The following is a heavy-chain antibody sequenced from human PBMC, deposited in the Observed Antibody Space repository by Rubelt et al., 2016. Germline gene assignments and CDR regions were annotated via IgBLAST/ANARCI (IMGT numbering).Heavy chain of an antibody. CDR3: ARENYGDYYFDY. CDR1: GFTFSSYA. D-gene: IGHD4-17*01. V-gene: IGHV3-30*04. CDR2: ISYDGSNK. J-gene: IGHJ4*02. Sequence: VQLVESGGGVVQPGRSLRLSCAASGFTFSSYAMHWVRQAPGKGLEWVAVISYDGSNKYYANSVKGRFTISRDKSKNTLYLQMNSLRAEDTAVYYCARENYGDYYFDYWGQGTLVTVSS.